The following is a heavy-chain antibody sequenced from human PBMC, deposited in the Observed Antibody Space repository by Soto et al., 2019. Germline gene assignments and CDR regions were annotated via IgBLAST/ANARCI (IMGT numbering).Heavy chain of an antibody. CDR2: ISAYNGNT. CDR3: AGDRPPSDY. CDR1: GYTFTSYG. V-gene: IGHV1-18*01. Sequence: QVQLVQSGAEVKKPGASVKVSCKASGYTFTSYGISWVRQAPGQGLEWMGWISAYNGNTKYAQKLQGRVTLTTDTSTNITYIELRGQGSDDTAVYFCAGDRPPSDYWGQGTLVTVSS. J-gene: IGHJ4*02.